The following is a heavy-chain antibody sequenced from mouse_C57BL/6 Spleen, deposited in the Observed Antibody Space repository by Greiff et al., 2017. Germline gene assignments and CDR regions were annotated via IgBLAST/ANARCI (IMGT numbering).Heavy chain of an antibody. CDR3: AREKVYDYHGIPYAMDY. CDR2: INPNNGGT. V-gene: IGHV1-26*01. J-gene: IGHJ4*01. D-gene: IGHD2-4*01. CDR1: GYTFTDYY. Sequence: VQLQQSGPELVKPGASVKISCKASGYTFTDYYMNWVKQSHGKSLEWIGDINPNNGGTSYNQKFKGKATLTVDKSSSTAYMELRSLTSEDSAVYYCAREKVYDYHGIPYAMDYWGQGTSVTVSS.